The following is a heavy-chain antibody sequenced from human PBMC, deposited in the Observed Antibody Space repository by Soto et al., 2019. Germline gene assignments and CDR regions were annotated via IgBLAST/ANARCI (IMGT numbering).Heavy chain of an antibody. CDR2: IYWDDDK. Sequence: QITLKESGPTLVKPTQILTLTCTFSGLSLSTRGVGVGWIRQPPGKALEWLALIYWDDDKRYSPSLESRLTIAKDXXKXRXVLTMTNVAPADTATYYCAHSVQQLTRGRWSGYFDYWGQGTLVTVSS. CDR3: AHSVQQLTRGRWSGYFDY. J-gene: IGHJ4*02. CDR1: GLSLSTRGVG. D-gene: IGHD1-1*01. V-gene: IGHV2-5*02.